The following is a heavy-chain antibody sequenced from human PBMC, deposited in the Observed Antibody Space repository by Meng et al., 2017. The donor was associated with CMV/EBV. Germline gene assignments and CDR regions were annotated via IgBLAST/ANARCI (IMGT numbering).Heavy chain of an antibody. CDR1: GGSISSSSYY. V-gene: IGHV3-7*01. CDR3: ARDADLAFDY. D-gene: IGHD3-3*01. CDR2: IKQDGSEK. Sequence: ETLSLTCTVSGGSISSSSYYWGWIRQPPGKGLEWVANIKQDGSEKYYVDSVKGRFTISRDNAKNSLYLQMNSLRAEDTAVYYCARDADLAFDYWGQGTLVTVSS. J-gene: IGHJ4*02.